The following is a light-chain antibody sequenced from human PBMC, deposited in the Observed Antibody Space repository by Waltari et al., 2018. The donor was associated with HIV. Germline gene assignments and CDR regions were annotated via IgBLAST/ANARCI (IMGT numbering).Light chain of an antibody. CDR1: RDISTS. V-gene: IGKV1-12*01. J-gene: IGKJ4*01. CDR3: QQADSFPHT. CDR2: SAF. Sequence: DIPMAQSPSNVSAFVGGTVTITCRASRDISTSLAWYQFKPGRAPNLLIYSAFRLETGVPSRFGGSGSGTEFTLTITSLHPDDFATYYCQQADSFPHTFGGGTRVA.